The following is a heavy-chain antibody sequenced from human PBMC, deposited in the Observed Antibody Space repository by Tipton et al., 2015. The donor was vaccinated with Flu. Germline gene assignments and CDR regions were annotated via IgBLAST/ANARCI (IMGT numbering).Heavy chain of an antibody. D-gene: IGHD6-6*01. J-gene: IGHJ3*02. Sequence: LRLSCTVSGGSISCYYWSWIRQPAGKGLEWIGRIYTSGSTNYNPSLKSRVTMSVDTSKNQFSLKLSSVTAADTAVYYCARFSRVDAFDIWGQGTMVTVSS. CDR3: ARFSRVDAFDI. CDR2: IYTSGST. CDR1: GGSISCYY. V-gene: IGHV4-4*07.